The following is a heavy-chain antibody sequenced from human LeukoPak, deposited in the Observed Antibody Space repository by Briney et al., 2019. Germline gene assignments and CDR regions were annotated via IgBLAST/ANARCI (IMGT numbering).Heavy chain of an antibody. D-gene: IGHD3-22*01. CDR1: GGSMISYD. CDR2: IYYRGIT. Sequence: SETLSLTCAVSGGSMISYDWSWIRQPPGKGLEWIGYIYYRGITNYNPSLKSRVTISVDTSKNQFSLKLSSVTAADTAVYYCARGVRVVVITTLSWFDPWGQGTLVTVSS. V-gene: IGHV4-59*12. CDR3: ARGVRVVVITTLSWFDP. J-gene: IGHJ5*02.